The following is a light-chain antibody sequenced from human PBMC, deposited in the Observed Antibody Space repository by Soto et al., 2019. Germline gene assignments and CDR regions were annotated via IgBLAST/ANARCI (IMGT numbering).Light chain of an antibody. Sequence: DIQMTQFPSTLSASVGDRVTISCRASQTTNTWLAWYQQKPGTAPKLLIYDASSLEGGVSSRFSASGSGTEFTLTISSLQPDDLATYYCQQYISYPYTFGQGTKVDIK. J-gene: IGKJ2*01. CDR3: QQYISYPYT. CDR2: DAS. V-gene: IGKV1-5*01. CDR1: QTTNTW.